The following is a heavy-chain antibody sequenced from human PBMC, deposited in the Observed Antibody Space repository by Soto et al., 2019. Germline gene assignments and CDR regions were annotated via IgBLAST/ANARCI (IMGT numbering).Heavy chain of an antibody. CDR2: IYYSGST. D-gene: IGHD6-13*01. CDR1: GGSISSSSYY. J-gene: IGHJ5*02. CDR3: ARLLVAPGIAAAGTFDP. V-gene: IGHV4-39*01. Sequence: QLQLQESGPGLVKPSETLSLTCTVSGGSISSSSYYWSWIRQPPGKGLEWIGSIYYSGSTYYNPSLKSRVTISVDTSKNQFSLKLSSVTAADTAVYYCARLLVAPGIAAAGTFDPWGQGTLVTVSS.